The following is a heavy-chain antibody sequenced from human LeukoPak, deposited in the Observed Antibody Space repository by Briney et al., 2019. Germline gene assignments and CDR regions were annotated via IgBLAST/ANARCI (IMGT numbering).Heavy chain of an antibody. CDR3: SEGYFEPFAH. D-gene: IGHD2/OR15-2a*01. V-gene: IGHV4-59*02. Sequence: PSETLSLTCIVSGASVSTSHWNWIRQVPGKGLEWIGCLSYTGKTDYNPSLTGRVTISLGTSENQVSLKLRSVSAADTGVYYCSEGYFEPFAHWGQGARVTVSS. J-gene: IGHJ4*02. CDR1: GASVSTSH. CDR2: LSYTGKT.